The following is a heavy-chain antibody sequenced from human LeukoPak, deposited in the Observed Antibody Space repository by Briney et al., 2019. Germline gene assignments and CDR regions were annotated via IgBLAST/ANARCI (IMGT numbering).Heavy chain of an antibody. Sequence: PPETLSLTCTVSGGSISSYYWSWIRQPAGKGLEWIGRIYTSGSTNYNPSLKSRVTMSVDTSKNQFSLKVRSVTAADTAVYYCARDRGQPRLGDAFDIWGQGTMVTVSS. CDR3: ARDRGQPRLGDAFDI. CDR2: IYTSGST. D-gene: IGHD3-10*01. J-gene: IGHJ3*02. V-gene: IGHV4-4*07. CDR1: GGSISSYY.